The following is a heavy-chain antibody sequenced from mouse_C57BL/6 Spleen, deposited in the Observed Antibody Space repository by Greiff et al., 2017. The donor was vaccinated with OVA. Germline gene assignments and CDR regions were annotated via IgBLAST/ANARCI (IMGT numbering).Heavy chain of an antibody. J-gene: IGHJ4*01. CDR3: ARDDYYGSSHYAMDY. D-gene: IGHD1-1*01. CDR1: GFTFSSYA. Sequence: EVKLMESGGGLVKPGGSLKLSCAASGFTFSSYAMSWVRQTPEKRLEWVATISDGGSYTYYPDNVKGRFTISRDNAKNNLYLQMSQLKSEDTAMYYCARDDYYGSSHYAMDYWGQGTSVTVSS. V-gene: IGHV5-4*01. CDR2: ISDGGSYT.